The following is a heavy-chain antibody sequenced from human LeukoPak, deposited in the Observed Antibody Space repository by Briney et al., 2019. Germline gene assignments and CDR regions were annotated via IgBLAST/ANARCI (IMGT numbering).Heavy chain of an antibody. Sequence: GGSLRLSCAASGFTFTSYAMSWVRQAPGKGLEWVSANSGSGGTTYYADSVKGRFTISRDISKNTLYLQMKSLRTEDTAVYYCAKDPRRYSRTGGYFDYWGQGTPVTVSS. CDR3: AKDPRRYSRTGGYFDY. V-gene: IGHV3-23*01. CDR2: NSGSGGTT. D-gene: IGHD6-13*01. J-gene: IGHJ4*02. CDR1: GFTFTSYA.